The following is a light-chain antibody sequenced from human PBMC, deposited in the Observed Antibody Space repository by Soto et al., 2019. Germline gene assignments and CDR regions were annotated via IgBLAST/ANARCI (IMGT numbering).Light chain of an antibody. Sequence: EIVLTQSPGTLSLSPGERATLSCRASQSVSSNYLAWYQQKPGQAPRLLIYGASSRAIGIPDRVSGGGSGTDFTLTISRLEPEDFAVYYCQQYGSSLFTFGPGTKVDIK. CDR1: QSVSSNY. V-gene: IGKV3-20*01. J-gene: IGKJ3*01. CDR2: GAS. CDR3: QQYGSSLFT.